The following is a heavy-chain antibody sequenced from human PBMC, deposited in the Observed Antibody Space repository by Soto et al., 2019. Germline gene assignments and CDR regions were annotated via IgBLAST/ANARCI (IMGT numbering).Heavy chain of an antibody. D-gene: IGHD6-13*01. CDR1: GGSISSGGCY. CDR3: ARVVGQQQLSYYYSGMDV. V-gene: IGHV4-31*03. CDR2: IYYSGST. Sequence: SETLSLTCTVSGGSISSGGCYWSWIRQHPGKGLEWIGYIYYSGSTYYNPSLKSRVTISVDTSKNQFSLKLSSVTAADTAVYYCARVVGQQQLSYYYSGMDVWGQGTTVTVSS. J-gene: IGHJ6*02.